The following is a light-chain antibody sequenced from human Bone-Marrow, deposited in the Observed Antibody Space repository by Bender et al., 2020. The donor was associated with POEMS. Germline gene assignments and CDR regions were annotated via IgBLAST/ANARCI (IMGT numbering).Light chain of an antibody. CDR3: QVWDSSSDPWV. V-gene: IGLV3-25*02. CDR2: KDT. Sequence: SYELTQSPSVSVSPGQTARITCSGEALPKQYAYWYQQKPGQAPILIIYKDTKRPSGIPERFSGSNSGNTATLTISRVEAGDEADYYCQVWDSSSDPWVFGGGTKLTVL. J-gene: IGLJ3*02. CDR1: ALPKQY.